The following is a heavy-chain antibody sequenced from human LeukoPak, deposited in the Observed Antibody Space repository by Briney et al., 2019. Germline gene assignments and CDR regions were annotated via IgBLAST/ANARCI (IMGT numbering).Heavy chain of an antibody. V-gene: IGHV4-34*01. J-gene: IGHJ4*02. Sequence: SETLSLTCAVYGGSFSGYYCSWIRQPPGKGLEWIGEINHSGSTNYNPSLKSRVTISVDTSKNQFSLKLSSVTAADTAVYYCARGARERAELDYWGQGTLVTVSS. D-gene: IGHD1-26*01. CDR3: ARGARERAELDY. CDR2: INHSGST. CDR1: GGSFSGYY.